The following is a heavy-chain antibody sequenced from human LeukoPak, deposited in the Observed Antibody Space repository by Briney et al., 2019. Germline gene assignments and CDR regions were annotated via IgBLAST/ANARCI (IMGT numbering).Heavy chain of an antibody. CDR1: GFTFSSYA. CDR3: ARHSAEVEQWLVPAFDI. D-gene: IGHD6-19*01. Sequence: GGSLRLSCAASGFTFSSYAMHWVRQAPGKGLEWVSVISYDGSNKYYADSVKGRFTISRDNSKNTLYLQMNSLRAEDTAVYYCARHSAEVEQWLVPAFDIWGQRTMVTVSS. J-gene: IGHJ3*02. CDR2: ISYDGSNK. V-gene: IGHV3-30-3*01.